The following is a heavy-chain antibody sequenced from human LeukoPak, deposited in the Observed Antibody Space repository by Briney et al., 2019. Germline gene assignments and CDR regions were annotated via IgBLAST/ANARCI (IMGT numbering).Heavy chain of an antibody. Sequence: SETLSLTCTVSGGSISGGSYYWSWIRQPAGKGLEWIGRIYASGGTNYNPSLNNRLTISLDTSKNQFSLKLSSVTAADTAVYYCAGIAVAGTVDYWGQGTLVTVSS. CDR1: GGSISGGSYY. CDR2: IYASGGT. V-gene: IGHV4-61*02. CDR3: AGIAVAGTVDY. D-gene: IGHD6-19*01. J-gene: IGHJ4*02.